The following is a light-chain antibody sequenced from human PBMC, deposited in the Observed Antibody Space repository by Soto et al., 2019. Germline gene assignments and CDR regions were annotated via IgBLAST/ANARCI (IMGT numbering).Light chain of an antibody. CDR3: QQYNNWPPVT. CDR1: QSVSSN. CDR2: DAS. Sequence: ETLMTQSPATLSVSPGERATLSCRASQSVSSNLAWYQQKPGQTPRLLIYDASTRATGIPARFSGGGSGTEFTLTISSLQSEDVAVYYCQQYNNWPPVTFGQGTRLEIK. J-gene: IGKJ5*01. V-gene: IGKV3D-15*01.